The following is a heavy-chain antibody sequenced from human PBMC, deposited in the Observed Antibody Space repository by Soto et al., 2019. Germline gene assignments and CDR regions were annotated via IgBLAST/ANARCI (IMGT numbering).Heavy chain of an antibody. CDR3: ARSGWHDAFDI. D-gene: IGHD6-19*01. CDR1: GFIFTSYA. Sequence: EVQLLESGGGLVQPGGSLRLSCAASGFIFTSYAMSWVRQAPGKGLEWDSGISNSGGSTDYADSVKGRFFISRDNSKNTLYLQMNSLRAEDTAVFYCARSGWHDAFDIWGQGTMVTVSS. J-gene: IGHJ3*02. V-gene: IGHV3-23*01. CDR2: ISNSGGST.